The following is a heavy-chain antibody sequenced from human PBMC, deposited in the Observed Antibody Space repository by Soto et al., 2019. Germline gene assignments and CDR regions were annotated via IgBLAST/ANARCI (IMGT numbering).Heavy chain of an antibody. CDR1: GGSISSGDYY. J-gene: IGHJ5*02. CDR2: IYYSGST. Sequence: PSETLSLTCTVSGGSISSGDYYWSWIRQPPGKGLEWIGYIYYSGSTYYNPSLKSRVTISVDTSKNQFSLKLSSVTAADTAVYYCARDPRRWGSSSGSWLDPWGQGTVVTVYS. V-gene: IGHV4-30-4*01. CDR3: ARDPRRWGSSSGSWLDP. D-gene: IGHD6-6*01.